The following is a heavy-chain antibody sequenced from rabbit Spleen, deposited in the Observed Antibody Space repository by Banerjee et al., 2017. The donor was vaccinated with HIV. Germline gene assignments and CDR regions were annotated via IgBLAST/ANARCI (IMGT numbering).Heavy chain of an antibody. J-gene: IGHJ6*01. D-gene: IGHD8-1*01. V-gene: IGHV1S40*01. CDR2: IAGSSSGFT. Sequence: QSLEESGGDLVKPGASLTLTCTASGFSFSSSDYMCWVRQAPGKGLEWISCIAGSSSGFTCSANWANARFTSSKTTSTTVTLRMTSLTAADSASSFCAGDTGSSFSSYGLDLWGPGTLVTVS. CDR1: GFSFSSSDY. CDR3: AGDTGSSFSSYGLDL.